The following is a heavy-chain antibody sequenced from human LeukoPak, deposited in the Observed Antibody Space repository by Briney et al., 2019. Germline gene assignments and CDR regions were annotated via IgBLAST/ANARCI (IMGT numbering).Heavy chain of an antibody. CDR3: ARAPMVRGVIGFDY. D-gene: IGHD3-10*01. V-gene: IGHV4-59*01. J-gene: IGHJ4*02. CDR1: GGSISSYY. CDR2: IYYSGST. Sequence: SETLSLTCTVSGGSISSYYWSWIRQPPGKGLEWIGYIYYSGSTNYNPSLKSRVTISVDTSKNQFSLKLSSVTAADTAVYYCARAPMVRGVIGFDYWGQGTLVTVSS.